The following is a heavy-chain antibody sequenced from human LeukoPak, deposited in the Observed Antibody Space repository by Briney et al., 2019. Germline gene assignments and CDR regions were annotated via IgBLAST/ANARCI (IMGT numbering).Heavy chain of an antibody. V-gene: IGHV4-34*01. Sequence: SETLSLTCAVYGGSFSGYYWSWIRQPPGKGLEWIGEINHSGSTNYNPSLKSRVPISVDTPKNQFSLKLSSLTAADTAVYYCARGGGGYYFYYFDYWGQGTLVTVSS. D-gene: IGHD3-3*01. CDR2: INHSGST. CDR3: ARGGGGYYFYYFDY. J-gene: IGHJ4*02. CDR1: GGSFSGYY.